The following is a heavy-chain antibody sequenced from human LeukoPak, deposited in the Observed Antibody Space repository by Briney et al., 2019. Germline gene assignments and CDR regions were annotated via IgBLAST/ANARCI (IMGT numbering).Heavy chain of an antibody. V-gene: IGHV3-30*04. D-gene: IGHD5-12*01. CDR1: GFTFSSYA. Sequence: QPGRSLRLSCAAPGFTFSSYAMHWVRQAPGKGLEWVAVISYDGSNKYYADSVKGRFTISRDNSKNTLYLQMNSLRAEDTAVYYCAREQAFYSGYDYWGQGTLVTVSS. CDR2: ISYDGSNK. CDR3: AREQAFYSGYDY. J-gene: IGHJ4*02.